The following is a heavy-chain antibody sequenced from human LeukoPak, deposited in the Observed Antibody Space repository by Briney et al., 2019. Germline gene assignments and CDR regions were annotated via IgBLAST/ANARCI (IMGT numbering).Heavy chain of an antibody. CDR1: GFTFSSYG. Sequence: GGSLRLSCAASGFTFSSYGMNWVRQAPGKGLEWVSYISSSSSTIYYADSVKGRFTISRDNAKNSLYLQMNSLRVEDTAVYYCAADYSKFYYYYRDVWGKGTTVTVSS. CDR2: ISSSSSTI. CDR3: AADYSKFYYYYRDV. V-gene: IGHV3-48*01. J-gene: IGHJ6*03. D-gene: IGHD4-11*01.